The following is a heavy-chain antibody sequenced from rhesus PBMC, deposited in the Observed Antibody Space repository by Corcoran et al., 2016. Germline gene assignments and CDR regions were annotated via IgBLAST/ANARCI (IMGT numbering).Heavy chain of an antibody. CDR2: INPYNGNT. CDR3: ARVSSSHAFDF. D-gene: IGHD4-29*01. Sequence: QVQLVQSGAEVKKPGSSVKVSCKASGYTFTDYYMHWVRQAPRQGLEWMGWINPYNGNTKYAQKFQGRVTMTRDTSTITAYMELSSLRSEDTAVYYCARVSSSHAFDFWGQGLRVTVSS. J-gene: IGHJ3*01. V-gene: IGHV1S2*01. CDR1: GYTFTDYY.